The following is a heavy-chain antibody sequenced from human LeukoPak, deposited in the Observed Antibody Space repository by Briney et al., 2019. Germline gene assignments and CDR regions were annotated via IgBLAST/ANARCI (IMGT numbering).Heavy chain of an antibody. D-gene: IGHD6-13*01. CDR1: GFTVSSYY. Sequence: PGGSLRLSCAASGFTVSSYYMNWVRQAPGKGLEWVSAISGSGGSTYYADSVKGRFTISRDNSKNTLYLQMNSLRAEDTAVYYCAKALSRIAAAGIFDYWGQGTLVTVSS. V-gene: IGHV3-23*01. J-gene: IGHJ4*02. CDR2: ISGSGGST. CDR3: AKALSRIAAAGIFDY.